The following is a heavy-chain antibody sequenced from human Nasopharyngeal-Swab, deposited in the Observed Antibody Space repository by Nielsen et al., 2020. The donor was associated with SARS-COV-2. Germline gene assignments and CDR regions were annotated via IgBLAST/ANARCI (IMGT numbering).Heavy chain of an antibody. CDR1: GYTFTSYA. Sequence: ASVKVSCKASGYTFTSYAMHLVRQAPGQRLEWMGWINAGHGNTKYSQKFQGRVTINRETSASTAYMELSSLRSEDTAVYYCARDQVVRGVIITTTYGMDVWGQGTTVTVSS. D-gene: IGHD3-10*01. V-gene: IGHV1-3*01. CDR3: ARDQVVRGVIITTTYGMDV. CDR2: INAGHGNT. J-gene: IGHJ6*02.